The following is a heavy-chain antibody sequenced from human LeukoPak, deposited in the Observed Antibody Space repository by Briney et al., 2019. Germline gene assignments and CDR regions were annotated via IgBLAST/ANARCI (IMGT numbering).Heavy chain of an antibody. CDR3: ARATIFGVVILD. D-gene: IGHD3-3*01. CDR1: GGSISSGSYY. CDR2: IYTYGTT. V-gene: IGHV4-61*02. J-gene: IGHJ3*01. Sequence: PSETLSLTCTVCGGSISSGSYYWSWIRQPAGKGLEWIGGIYTYGTTNYSPSLNSRVTISVDTSKNQFTLKLSSVTAADTAVYYCARATIFGVVILDWGQGTMVTVSS.